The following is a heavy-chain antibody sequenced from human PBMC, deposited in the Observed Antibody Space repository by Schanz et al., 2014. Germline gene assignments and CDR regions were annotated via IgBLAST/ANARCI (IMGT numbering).Heavy chain of an antibody. D-gene: IGHD3-10*01. V-gene: IGHV3-23*01. J-gene: IGHJ4*02. Sequence: DVHLLESGGGLVQPGGSLRLSCAASEFTFSTDAMSWVRQAPGKGLEWLSVISASGGDTYYADSVKGRFTISRDNSKNSLYLQMNSLQTEDTAVYYCPADLWFGAVWGVWWGQGTLVTVSS. CDR2: ISASGGDT. CDR3: PADLWFGAVWGVW. CDR1: EFTFSTDA.